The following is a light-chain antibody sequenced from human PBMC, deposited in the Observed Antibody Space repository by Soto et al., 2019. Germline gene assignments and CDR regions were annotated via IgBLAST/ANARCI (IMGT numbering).Light chain of an antibody. Sequence: IVMTQSPATLSVSPGEIATLSCRASQSVSSNLAWYQQKPGQAPRLLIYDASTRATGVPARFSGSGSGTDFTLSISRLEPEDFAVYYCQHYGNSPTFGQGTKVDIK. CDR1: QSVSSN. J-gene: IGKJ1*01. V-gene: IGKV3D-15*02. CDR2: DAS. CDR3: QHYGNSPT.